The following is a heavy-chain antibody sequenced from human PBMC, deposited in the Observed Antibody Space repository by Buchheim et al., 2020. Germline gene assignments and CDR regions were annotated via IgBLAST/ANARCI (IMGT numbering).Heavy chain of an antibody. D-gene: IGHD3-22*01. CDR2: IIPILGIA. CDR3: ASGDSRYYYDSSGRN. V-gene: IGHV1-69*02. J-gene: IGHJ4*02. CDR1: GGTFSSYT. Sequence: QVQLVQSGAEVKKPGSSVKVSCKASGGTFSSYTISWVRQAPGRGLEWMGRIIPILGIANYAQKFQGRVTITADKSTSTAYIELSSLRSEDTAVYYCASGDSRYYYDSSGRNWGQGTL.